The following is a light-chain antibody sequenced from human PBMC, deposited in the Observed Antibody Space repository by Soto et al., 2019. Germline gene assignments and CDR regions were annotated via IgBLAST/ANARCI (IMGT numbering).Light chain of an antibody. CDR2: AAF. J-gene: IGKJ1*01. Sequence: DIQMTQSPSSLSASVGDRITITCRASQAIGNDLGWYQQKPGKAPKRLIYAAFTLQSGVPSRFSGSGSETEFTLTIYGLQAEDFATYYCLQHNSFPWTFGQGTKVDIK. CDR1: QAIGND. V-gene: IGKV1-17*01. CDR3: LQHNSFPWT.